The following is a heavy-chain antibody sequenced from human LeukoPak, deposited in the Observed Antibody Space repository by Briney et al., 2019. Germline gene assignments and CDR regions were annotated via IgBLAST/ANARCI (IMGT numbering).Heavy chain of an antibody. V-gene: IGHV1-2*02. J-gene: IGHJ4*02. D-gene: IGHD1-1*01. CDR2: INPNSGGT. CDR1: GYTFTGYY. Sequence: ASVKVSCKASGYTFTGYYMHWARQAPGQGLEWMGWINPNSGGTNYAQKFQGRVTMTRDTSISTAYMELSRLRSDDTAVYYCARAPQLERPDFDYWGQGTLVTVSS. CDR3: ARAPQLERPDFDY.